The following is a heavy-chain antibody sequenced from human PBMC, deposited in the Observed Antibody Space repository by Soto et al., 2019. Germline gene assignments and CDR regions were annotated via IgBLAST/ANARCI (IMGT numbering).Heavy chain of an antibody. D-gene: IGHD5-12*01. CDR1: GGSISSGGYY. Sequence: SETLSLTCTVSGGSISSGGYYWSWIRQHPGKGLEWVGYSYYTGSSYYNPSLKSRVTISVDASKNQFSLDLSSVTAADTAMYYCARIEMASIKWGRGTLVTVSS. V-gene: IGHV4-31*03. J-gene: IGHJ4*02. CDR3: ARIEMASIK. CDR2: SYYTGSS.